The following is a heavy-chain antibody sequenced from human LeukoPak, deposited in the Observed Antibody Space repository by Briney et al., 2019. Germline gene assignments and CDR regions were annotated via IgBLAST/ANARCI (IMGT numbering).Heavy chain of an antibody. CDR3: AKDQGYSYGPKLYYYYHGMDV. CDR1: GFTFSSYA. Sequence: GGSLRLSCAASGFTFSSYAMSWVRQAPGKGLEWVSAISGSGGSTYYADSVKGRFTISRDNSKNTLYLQMNSLRAEDTAVYYCAKDQGYSYGPKLYYYYHGMDVWGQGTTVTVSS. V-gene: IGHV3-23*01. J-gene: IGHJ6*02. D-gene: IGHD5-18*01. CDR2: ISGSGGST.